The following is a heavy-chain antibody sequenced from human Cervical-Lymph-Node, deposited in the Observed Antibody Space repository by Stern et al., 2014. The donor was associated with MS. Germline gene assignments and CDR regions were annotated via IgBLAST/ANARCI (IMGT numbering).Heavy chain of an antibody. J-gene: IGHJ6*02. CDR2: LVPNFGTT. CDR1: GGTFSIYG. Sequence: VTLVESGAEVQTPGSSVKVSCKASGGTFSIYGFNWVRQAPGQGLAWVGGLVPNFGTTNLAQKFQGRVTITADRSANTVYMELSSLRSDDTAVYYCAKARTLYYINYDMDVWGQGTTVTVSS. CDR3: AKARTLYYINYDMDV. D-gene: IGHD3-10*01. V-gene: IGHV1-69*06.